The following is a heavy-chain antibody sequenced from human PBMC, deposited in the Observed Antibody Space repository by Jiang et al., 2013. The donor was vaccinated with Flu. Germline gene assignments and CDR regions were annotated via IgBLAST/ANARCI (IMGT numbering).Heavy chain of an antibody. D-gene: IGHD6-6*01. V-gene: IGHV6-1*01. Sequence: SQTLSLTCAISGDSVSSNSAAWNWIRQSPSRGLEWLGRTYYRSKWYNDYAVSVKSRITINPDTSKNQSSLQLNSVTPEDTAVYYCARANPHSSSSTDKFDYWGQGTLVTVSS. CDR3: ARANPHSSSSTDKFDY. CDR1: GDSVSSNSAA. CDR2: TYYRSKWYN. J-gene: IGHJ4*02.